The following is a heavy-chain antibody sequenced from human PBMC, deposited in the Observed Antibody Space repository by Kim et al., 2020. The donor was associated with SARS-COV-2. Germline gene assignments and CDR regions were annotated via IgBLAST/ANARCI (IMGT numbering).Heavy chain of an antibody. V-gene: IGHV3-30*18. CDR3: AKGWAAYDSSGYPPLFDY. J-gene: IGHJ4*02. CDR1: GFTFSSYG. D-gene: IGHD3-22*01. Sequence: GGSLRLSCAASGFTFSSYGMHWVRQAPGKGLEWVAVISYDGSNKYYADSVKGRFTISRDNSKNTLYLQMNSLRAEDTAVYYCAKGWAAYDSSGYPPLFDYWGQGTLVTVSS. CDR2: ISYDGSNK.